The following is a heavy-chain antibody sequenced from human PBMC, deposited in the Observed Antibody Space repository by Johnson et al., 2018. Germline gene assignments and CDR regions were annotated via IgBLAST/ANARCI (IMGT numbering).Heavy chain of an antibody. D-gene: IGHD3-3*01. CDR1: GFTFSSYS. CDR3: ARDGGVGAGGAFDF. J-gene: IGHJ3*01. CDR2: VSSSSSHI. V-gene: IGHV3-21*01. Sequence: LVQSGGGLVKPGGSLRLSCAASGFTFSSYSMNWVRQAPGKGLEWVSSVSSSSSHIYYADSVKGRFTISRDNAKNSLSLQRNSLRAEEPAVYYWARDGGVGAGGAFDFWGQGTMVTVSS.